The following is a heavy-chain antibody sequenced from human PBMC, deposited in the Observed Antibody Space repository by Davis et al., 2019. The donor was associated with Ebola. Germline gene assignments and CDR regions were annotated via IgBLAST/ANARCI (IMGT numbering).Heavy chain of an antibody. D-gene: IGHD3-9*01. J-gene: IGHJ5*01. CDR3: TRVNAVTGYSRFDS. V-gene: IGHV3-33*08. CDR1: EFTLRSYG. CDR2: IWYDGSNK. Sequence: GESLKISCAASEFTLRSYGMHWVRQAPGKGLEWVAVIWYDGSNKYYADSGKGRFTISRDNARNLVYVQMNSLRAEDTALYHCTRVNAVTGYSRFDSWGQGTLVTVSS.